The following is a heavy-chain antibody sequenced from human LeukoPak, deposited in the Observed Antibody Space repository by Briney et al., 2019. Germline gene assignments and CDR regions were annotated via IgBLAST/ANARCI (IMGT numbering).Heavy chain of an antibody. CDR3: ARDRINMMVLGHDSGLDC. CDR1: GFSLSEYG. J-gene: IGHJ4*02. CDR2: ASYDGGQK. Sequence: GGSLRLSCVGSGFSLSEYGIHWVRQAPGKGLEWVAVASYDGGQKYYADSVKGRFTISRDTSSDTVSLQMNSLRVEDTAVYYCARDRINMMVLGHDSGLDCWGQGTLVTVSS. D-gene: IGHD3-22*01. V-gene: IGHV3-30*19.